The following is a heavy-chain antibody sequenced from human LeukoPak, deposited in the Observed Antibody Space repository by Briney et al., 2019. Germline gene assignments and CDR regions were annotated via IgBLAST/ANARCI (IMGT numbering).Heavy chain of an antibody. J-gene: IGHJ4*02. Sequence: PPEALCLTSTDAGGSITSYYWSWVRQPAGKGPEWIGRIYTSGSTTYNPSLKSRVTMLVDTSKNQFSLKLSSVTAADTAVYYCARDLNRYSGYLFDYWGQGTLVTVSS. V-gene: IGHV4-4*07. CDR2: IYTSGST. CDR1: GGSITSYY. D-gene: IGHD5-12*01. CDR3: ARDLNRYSGYLFDY.